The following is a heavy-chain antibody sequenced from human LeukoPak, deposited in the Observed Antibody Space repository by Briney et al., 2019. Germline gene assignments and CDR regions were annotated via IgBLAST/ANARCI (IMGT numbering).Heavy chain of an antibody. CDR2: IYYSGST. D-gene: IGHD3-22*01. Sequence: SETLSLTCTVSGGSISSSSYYWGWIRQPAGKGLEWIGSIYYSGSTYYNPSLKSRVTISVDTSKNQFSLNLSSVTAADTAVYYCARLYYDSSGYYQICYFDYWGQGTLVTVSS. J-gene: IGHJ4*02. V-gene: IGHV4-39*01. CDR3: ARLYYDSSGYYQICYFDY. CDR1: GGSISSSSYY.